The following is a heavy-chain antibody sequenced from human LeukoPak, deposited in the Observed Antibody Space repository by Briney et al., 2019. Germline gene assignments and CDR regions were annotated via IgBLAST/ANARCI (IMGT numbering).Heavy chain of an antibody. D-gene: IGHD2-15*01. CDR2: ISNNGGYT. CDR3: AKQLGYCSDGSCYFPY. J-gene: IGHJ4*02. CDR1: GSTFSSSA. Sequence: GGSLRLSCAASGSTFSSSAMSWVRQAPGKGLEWVSAISNNGGYTYYADSVQGRFTISRDNSKSTLCLQMNSLRAEDTAVYYCAKQLGYCSDGSCYFPYWGQGTLVTVSS. V-gene: IGHV3-23*01.